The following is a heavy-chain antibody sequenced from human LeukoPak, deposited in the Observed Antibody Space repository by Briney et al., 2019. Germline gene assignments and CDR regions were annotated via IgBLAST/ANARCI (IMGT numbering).Heavy chain of an antibody. Sequence: GGSLRLSCAASGFTFSRYSMNWVRQAPGKGLEWVSSISSSSSYIYYAGSVKGRFTISRDNAKNSLYLQMNSLRAEDTAVYYCATDVDIVATQSYWGQGTLVTVSS. CDR1: GFTFSRYS. J-gene: IGHJ4*02. CDR3: ATDVDIVATQSY. CDR2: ISSSSSYI. D-gene: IGHD5-12*01. V-gene: IGHV3-21*01.